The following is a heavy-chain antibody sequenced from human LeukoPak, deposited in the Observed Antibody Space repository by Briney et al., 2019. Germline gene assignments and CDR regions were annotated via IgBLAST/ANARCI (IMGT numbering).Heavy chain of an antibody. D-gene: IGHD4-17*01. CDR2: TYYSGST. V-gene: IGHV4-59*08. Sequence: PSETLSLTCTVSGGSISSYYWSWIRQPPGKELEWIGYTYYSGSTNYNPSLKSRVSISVDTSESQFSLILRSVTAADTAVYYCARLDFRDGDYVFWYWGQGTLVTVSS. CDR1: GGSISSYY. CDR3: ARLDFRDGDYVFWY. J-gene: IGHJ4*02.